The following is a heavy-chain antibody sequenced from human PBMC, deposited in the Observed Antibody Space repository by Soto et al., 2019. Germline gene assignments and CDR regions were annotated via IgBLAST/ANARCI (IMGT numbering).Heavy chain of an antibody. V-gene: IGHV3-7*01. CDR3: AREFGDFWSGSPYYYMDV. J-gene: IGHJ6*03. Sequence: GGSLRLSCAASGFTFSSYWMSWVRQAPGKGLEWVANINQDGSEKYYVDSVKGRFTISRDNAKNSLYLQMNSLRAEDTAVYYCAREFGDFWSGSPYYYMDVWGKGTTVTVSS. CDR1: GFTFSSYW. D-gene: IGHD3-3*01. CDR2: INQDGSEK.